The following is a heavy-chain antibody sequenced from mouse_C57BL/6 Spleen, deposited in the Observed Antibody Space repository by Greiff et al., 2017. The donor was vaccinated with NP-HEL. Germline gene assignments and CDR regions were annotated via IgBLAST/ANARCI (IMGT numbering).Heavy chain of an antibody. CDR1: GFTFSDYG. V-gene: IGHV5-17*01. J-gene: IGHJ1*03. CDR2: ISSGSSTI. Sequence: DVKLVASGGGLVKPGGSLKLSCAASGFTFSDYGMHWVRQAPEKGLEWVAYISSGSSTIYYTDTVKGRFTISRDNAKNTLFLQMTSLRSEDTAMFYCAREYYGSSGWYFDVWGTGTTVTVSS. CDR3: AREYYGSSGWYFDV. D-gene: IGHD1-1*01.